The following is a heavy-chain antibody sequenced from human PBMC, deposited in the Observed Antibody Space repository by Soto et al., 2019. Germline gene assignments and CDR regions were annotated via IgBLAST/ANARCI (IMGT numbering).Heavy chain of an antibody. CDR3: GYPAGVRFLEWPWTYHDRMDV. V-gene: IGHV3-23*01. CDR2: IRGSGGST. CDR1: GFTFSSYA. J-gene: IGHJ6*02. Sequence: EVQLLESGGGLVQPGGSLRLTCAASGFTFSSYAMSWVRQAPGKGLEWVSAIRGSGGSTYYADSVKGRFTISRDTSKNALYLQMNCRRAEDTAVYYCGYPAGVRFLEWPWTYHDRMDVWGQGTTVTV. D-gene: IGHD3-3*01.